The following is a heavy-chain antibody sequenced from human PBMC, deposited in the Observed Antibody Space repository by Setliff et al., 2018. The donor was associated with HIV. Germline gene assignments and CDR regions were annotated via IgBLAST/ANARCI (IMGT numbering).Heavy chain of an antibody. CDR3: ARGLAQPGIAAAGTDAFDI. CDR2: INPSGGST. J-gene: IGHJ3*02. CDR1: GGTFCSYA. D-gene: IGHD6-13*01. Sequence: ASVKVSCKASGGTFCSYAISWVRQAPGQGLEWMGIINPSGGSTSYAQKFQGRVTMTRDTSTSTVYMELSSLRSEDTAVYYCARGLAQPGIAAAGTDAFDIWGQGTMVTVSS. V-gene: IGHV1-46*01.